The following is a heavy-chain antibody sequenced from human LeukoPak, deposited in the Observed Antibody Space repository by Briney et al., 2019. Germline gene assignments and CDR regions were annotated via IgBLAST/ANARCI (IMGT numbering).Heavy chain of an antibody. J-gene: IGHJ5*02. D-gene: IGHD6-19*01. CDR2: ISSSSSYI. Sequence: GGSLRLSCAASGFTFSSYSMNWVRQAPGKGLEWVSSISSSSSYIYYADSVKGRFTISTDNAKNSLYLQMNSLRAEDTAVYYCARDAGWNWFDPWGQGTLVTVSS. V-gene: IGHV3-21*01. CDR1: GFTFSSYS. CDR3: ARDAGWNWFDP.